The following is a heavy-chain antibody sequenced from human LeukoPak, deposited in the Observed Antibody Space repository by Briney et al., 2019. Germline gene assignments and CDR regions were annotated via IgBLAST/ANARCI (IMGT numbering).Heavy chain of an antibody. Sequence: PGGSLRLSCAASGFTFSDYYMSWIRQAPGKGLEWVSYISSSGSTIYYADSVKGRFTISRDNAKNSLYLQMNSLRAEDTAVYYCASSMVRGVIIMRNHDNWFDPWGQGTLVTVSS. CDR2: ISSSGSTI. J-gene: IGHJ5*02. V-gene: IGHV3-11*01. CDR1: GFTFSDYY. D-gene: IGHD3-10*01. CDR3: ASSMVRGVIIMRNHDNWFDP.